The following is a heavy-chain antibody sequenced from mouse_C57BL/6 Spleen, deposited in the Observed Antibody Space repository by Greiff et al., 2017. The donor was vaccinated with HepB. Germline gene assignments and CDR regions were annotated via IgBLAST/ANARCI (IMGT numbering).Heavy chain of an antibody. CDR1: GYTFTSYT. V-gene: IGHV1-4*01. J-gene: IGHJ3*01. CDR2: INPSSGYT. CDR3: ARRDDGFAY. D-gene: IGHD2-14*01. Sequence: QVQLKESGAELARPGASVKMSCKASGYTFTSYTMHWVKQRPGQGLEWIGYINPSSGYTKYNQKFKDKATLTADKSSSTAYMQLSSLTSEDSAVYYCARRDDGFAYWGQGTLVTVSA.